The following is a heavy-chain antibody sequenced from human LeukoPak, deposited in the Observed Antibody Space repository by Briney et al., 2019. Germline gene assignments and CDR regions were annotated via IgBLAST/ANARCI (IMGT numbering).Heavy chain of an antibody. D-gene: IGHD6-19*01. J-gene: IGHJ4*02. V-gene: IGHV4-39*07. CDR1: GDSFTSVTDY. CDR2: GDYSGGT. Sequence: SETLSLTCTVSGDSFTSVTDYWAWIRQPPGKGLEWIATGDYSGGTYYNPSLESRVAISADMSKNQISLQLTSVTGADTAVYYCAGERGEEYSSGWYKTNFFYNWGQGIRVTVSS. CDR3: AGERGEEYSSGWYKTNFFYN.